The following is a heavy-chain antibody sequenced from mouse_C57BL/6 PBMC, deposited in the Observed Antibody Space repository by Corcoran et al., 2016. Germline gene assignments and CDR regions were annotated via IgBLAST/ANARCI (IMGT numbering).Heavy chain of an antibody. CDR1: GYTFTDYY. J-gene: IGHJ3*01. CDR3: ARRGYYGSSPAWFAY. Sequence: EVLLQQSGSELVKLGASVKIFCKASGYTFTDYYVNWVKQSHGKSLEWIGDINPNNGGTSYNQKFKGKATLTVDKSSSTAYMELRSLTSEDSAVYYCARRGYYGSSPAWFAYWGQGTLVTVSA. CDR2: INPNNGGT. D-gene: IGHD1-1*01. V-gene: IGHV1-26*01.